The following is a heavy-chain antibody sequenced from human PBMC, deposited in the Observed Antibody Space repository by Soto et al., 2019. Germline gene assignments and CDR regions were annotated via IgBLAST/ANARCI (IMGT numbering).Heavy chain of an antibody. Sequence: VRSLRLSCAASGFTFSSYGMHWVRQAPGKGLEWVAVISYDGSNKYYADSVKGRFTISRDNSKNTLYLQMNSLRAEDTAVYYCATERALHNVDSRADPPGFWGPGTLVTVSA. CDR3: ATERALHNVDSRADPPGF. D-gene: IGHD3-22*01. CDR1: GFTFSSYG. CDR2: ISYDGSNK. V-gene: IGHV3-30*03. J-gene: IGHJ1*01.